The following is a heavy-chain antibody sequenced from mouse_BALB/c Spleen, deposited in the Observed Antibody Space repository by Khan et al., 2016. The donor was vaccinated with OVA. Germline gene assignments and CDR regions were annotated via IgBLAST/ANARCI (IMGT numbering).Heavy chain of an antibody. CDR2: ILPGSGST. CDR1: GYTFSSYW. CDR3: ARGIRPDGYFDV. D-gene: IGHD2-12*01. Sequence: QVQLQQSGAELMKPGASVKISCKATGYTFSSYWIEWIKQRPGHGLEWIGEILPGSGSTRYNEKLMGKATFTADTSSNTAYMQLSSLTSEDCAGVYCARGIRPDGYFDVWGAGTPVTVSS. J-gene: IGHJ1*01. V-gene: IGHV1-9*01.